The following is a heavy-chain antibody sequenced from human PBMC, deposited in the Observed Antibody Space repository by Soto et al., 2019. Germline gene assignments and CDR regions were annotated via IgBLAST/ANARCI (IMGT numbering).Heavy chain of an antibody. CDR1: GYTFTGYY. V-gene: IGHV1-2*02. J-gene: IGHJ5*02. CDR2: INPNSGGT. D-gene: IGHD2-15*01. CDR3: ANGPLAS. Sequence: ASVKVSCKACGYTFTGYYMHWVRQAPGQGREWMGWINPNSGGTYYADSVKGRFTISRDNSKNTLYLQMNSLRAEDTAVYYCANGPLASWGQGTLVTVSS.